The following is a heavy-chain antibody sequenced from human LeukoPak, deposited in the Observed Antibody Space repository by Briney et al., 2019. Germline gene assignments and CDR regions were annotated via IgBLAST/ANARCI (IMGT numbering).Heavy chain of an antibody. Sequence: GGSLRLSCAASGFTFSSYEMSWVRQAPGKGLEWVSYISSSGNTIYYADSVKGRFTISRDNAKNSLYLQMNSLRAEDTAVYYCARGPHYYGSGSEDKPLDYWGQGTLVTVSS. J-gene: IGHJ4*02. D-gene: IGHD3-10*01. CDR2: ISSSGNTI. CDR1: GFTFSSYE. CDR3: ARGPHYYGSGSEDKPLDY. V-gene: IGHV3-48*03.